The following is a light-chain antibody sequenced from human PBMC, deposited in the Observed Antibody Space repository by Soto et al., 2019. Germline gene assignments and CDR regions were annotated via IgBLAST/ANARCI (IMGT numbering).Light chain of an antibody. CDR1: QGISNY. V-gene: IGKV1-27*01. CDR3: QQSYRTPIT. CDR2: AAS. Sequence: DIQIAQSPSSLSASVGGRVTITCRASQGISNYLAWYQQKPGKVPKLLIYAASTLQSGVPSRFSGSGSGTDFTLTISSLQPADSATYYCQQSYRTPITFGQGTRLEIK. J-gene: IGKJ5*01.